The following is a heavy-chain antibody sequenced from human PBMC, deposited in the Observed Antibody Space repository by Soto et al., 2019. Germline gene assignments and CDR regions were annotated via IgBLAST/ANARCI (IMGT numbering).Heavy chain of an antibody. V-gene: IGHV1-8*01. J-gene: IGHJ6*04. CDR3: AIVRMTLQLNYYYYGIDV. D-gene: IGHD1-1*01. Sequence: ASVKVSCKASGYTFTSYDINWVRQATGQGLEWMGWMNPNSGNTGYAQKFQGRVTMTRNTSISTAYMELSSLRSEDTAVFYCAIVRMTLQLNYYYYGIDVWGKGNTVRVSS. CDR2: MNPNSGNT. CDR1: GYTFTSYD.